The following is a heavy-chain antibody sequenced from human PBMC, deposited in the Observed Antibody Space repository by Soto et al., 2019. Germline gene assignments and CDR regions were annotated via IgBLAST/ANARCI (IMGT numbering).Heavy chain of an antibody. J-gene: IGHJ4*02. D-gene: IGHD1-26*01. CDR2: IYTSGRT. Sequence: SETLSLTCTVSGASISTYYWNWIRQPAGKGLEWIGRIYTSGRTNYKPSLQSRVTMSLDASKNQFSLKLTSVTAADTAVYYCARGEEHTTASFDSWGQGTLVTVSS. CDR3: ARGEEHTTASFDS. V-gene: IGHV4-4*07. CDR1: GASISTYY.